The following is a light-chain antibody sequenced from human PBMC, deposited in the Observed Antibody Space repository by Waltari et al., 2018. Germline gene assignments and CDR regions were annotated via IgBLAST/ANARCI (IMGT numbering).Light chain of an antibody. CDR1: SSNIGAGYD. J-gene: IGLJ3*02. CDR2: GNN. V-gene: IGLV1-40*01. Sequence: SVLTQPPSVSGAPGQRVTISCTGSSSNIGAGYDVPWYQQLPGTAPKLLIYGNNNRPSGVPDRFSGSKSGTSASLAITGLQAEDEADYYCQSYDSSLSVVFGGGTKLTDL. CDR3: QSYDSSLSVV.